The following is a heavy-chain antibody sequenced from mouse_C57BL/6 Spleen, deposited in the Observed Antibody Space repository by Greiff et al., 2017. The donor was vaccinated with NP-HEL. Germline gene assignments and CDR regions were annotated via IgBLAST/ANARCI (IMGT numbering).Heavy chain of an antibody. CDR1: GYTFTDYE. CDR2: IDPETGGT. CDR3: TRHDYGKAFYYAMDY. V-gene: IGHV1-15*01. Sequence: QVQLKESGAELVRPGASVTLSCKASGYTFTDYEMHWVKQTPVHGLEWIGAIDPETGGTSYNQKFKGQSILTADKSSSTAYMELRSLTSEDSAVDYGTRHDYGKAFYYAMDYWGQGTSVTVSS. J-gene: IGHJ4*01. D-gene: IGHD2-1*01.